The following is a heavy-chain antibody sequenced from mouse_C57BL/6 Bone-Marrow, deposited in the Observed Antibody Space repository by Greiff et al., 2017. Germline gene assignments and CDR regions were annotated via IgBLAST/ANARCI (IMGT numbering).Heavy chain of an antibody. Sequence: QVQLQQSGAELVKPGASVTISCKASGYAFSSYWMNWVKQRPGKGIVWSGQIYPGDGDTNYNGKFKGKATLTADKSSSTAYMQLSSLTSEDSAVYFCARPNGYWDYFDCWGRGTNLTDPS. V-gene: IGHV1-80*01. D-gene: IGHD2-3*01. CDR1: GYAFSSYW. CDR2: IYPGDGDT. CDR3: ARPNGYWDYFDC. J-gene: IGHJ2*01.